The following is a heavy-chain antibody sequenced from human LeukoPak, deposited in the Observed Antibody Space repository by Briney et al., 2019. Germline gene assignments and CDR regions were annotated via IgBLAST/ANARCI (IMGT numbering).Heavy chain of an antibody. V-gene: IGHV1-24*01. CDR2: FDPEDGET. CDR1: GYTLTELS. CDR3: ATDNLELYYFDY. J-gene: IGHJ4*02. Sequence: GASVKVSCKVSGYTLTELSMHWVRQAPGKGLEWMGGFDPEDGETIYAQKFQGRVTMTEDTSTDTAYMELSSLRSEDTAVYYCATDNLELYYFDYWGQGTLVTVSS. D-gene: IGHD1-7*01.